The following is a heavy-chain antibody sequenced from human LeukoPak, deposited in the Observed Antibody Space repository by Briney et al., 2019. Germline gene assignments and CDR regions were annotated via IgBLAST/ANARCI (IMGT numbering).Heavy chain of an antibody. CDR1: GFTFSTNY. J-gene: IGHJ4*02. D-gene: IGHD4-17*01. V-gene: IGHV3-66*01. CDR2: IYSGGNT. Sequence: GGSLRLSCAASGFTFSTNYMSWVRQAPGKGLEWVSVIYSGGNTYYADSVKSRFTISRDNSKNTVYLQMNSLRAEDTAVYYCARGLYADYAFDYWGQGTLVTVSS. CDR3: ARGLYADYAFDY.